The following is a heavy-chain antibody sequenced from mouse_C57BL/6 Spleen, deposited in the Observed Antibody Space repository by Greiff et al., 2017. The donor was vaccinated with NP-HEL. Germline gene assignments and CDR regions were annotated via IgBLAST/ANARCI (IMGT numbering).Heavy chain of an antibody. V-gene: IGHV5-4*03. CDR2: ISDGGSYT. CDR1: GFTFSSYA. D-gene: IGHD2-4*01. Sequence: DVMLVESGGGLVKPGGSLKLSCAASGFTFSSYAMSWVRQTPEKRLEWVATISDGGSYTYYPDNVKGRFTISRDNAKNNLYLQMSHLKSEDTAMYYCARGGGSYYDYPQWYFDVWGTGTTVTVSS. J-gene: IGHJ1*03. CDR3: ARGGGSYYDYPQWYFDV.